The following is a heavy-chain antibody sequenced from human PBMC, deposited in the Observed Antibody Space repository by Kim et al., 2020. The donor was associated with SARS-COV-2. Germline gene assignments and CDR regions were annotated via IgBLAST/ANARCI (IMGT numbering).Heavy chain of an antibody. V-gene: IGHV3-21*01. CDR3: ARDLLLTGYYSLDY. D-gene: IGHD3-9*01. CDR2: ISSSSSYI. CDR1: GFTFSSYS. J-gene: IGHJ4*02. Sequence: GGSLRLSCAASGFTFSSYSMNWVRQAPGKGLEWVSSISSSSSYIYYADSVKGRFTISRDNAKNSLYLQMNSLRAEDTAVYYCARDLLLTGYYSLDYWGQGTLVTVSS.